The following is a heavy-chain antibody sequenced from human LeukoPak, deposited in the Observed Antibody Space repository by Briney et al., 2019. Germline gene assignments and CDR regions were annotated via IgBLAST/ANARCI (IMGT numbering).Heavy chain of an antibody. Sequence: GGSLRLSCAASGFTFSSYGMHWVRQAPGKGLEWVAVIWYDGSNKYYADSVKGRFTISRDNSKNTLYLQMNSLRAEDTAVYYCARDTLMGARIVGGENYWGQGTLVTVSS. CDR1: GFTFSSYG. J-gene: IGHJ4*02. V-gene: IGHV3-33*08. D-gene: IGHD1-26*01. CDR3: ARDTLMGARIVGGENY. CDR2: IWYDGSNK.